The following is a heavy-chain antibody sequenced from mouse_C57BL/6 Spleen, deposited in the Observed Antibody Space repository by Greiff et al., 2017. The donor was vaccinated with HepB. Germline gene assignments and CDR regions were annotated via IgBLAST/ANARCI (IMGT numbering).Heavy chain of an antibody. CDR2: IYPGDGDT. CDR3: ARYEGFAY. J-gene: IGHJ3*01. D-gene: IGHD2-3*01. V-gene: IGHV1-82*01. CDR1: GYAFSSSW. Sequence: QVQLQQSGPELVKPGASVKISCKASGYAFSSSWRNWVKQRPGKGLEWIGRIYPGDGDTNYNGKFKGKATLTADKSSSTAYMQLSSLTSEDSAVYFCARYEGFAYWGQGTLVTVSA.